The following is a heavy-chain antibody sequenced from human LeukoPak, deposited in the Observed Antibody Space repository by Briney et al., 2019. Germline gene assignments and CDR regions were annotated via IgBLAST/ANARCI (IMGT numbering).Heavy chain of an antibody. CDR3: ARSFYPLATVRPPEY. CDR1: GGTFSSYA. J-gene: IGHJ4*02. D-gene: IGHD4-17*01. Sequence: SVKVSCKASGGTFSSYAISWVRQAPGQGLEWMGGIIPIFGTANYAQKFQGRVTITADESTSTAYMELSSLRSEDTAVYYCARSFYPLATVRPPEYWGQGTLVTVSS. CDR2: IIPIFGTA. V-gene: IGHV1-69*13.